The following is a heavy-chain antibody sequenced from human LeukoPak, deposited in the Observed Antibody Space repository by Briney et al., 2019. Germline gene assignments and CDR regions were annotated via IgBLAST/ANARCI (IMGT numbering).Heavy chain of an antibody. CDR1: GGSISNYY. CDR3: ARDPIHRDDYNAD. Sequence: SETLSLTCTVSGGSISNYYWSWIRQSPGKGLEWIGYIYYSGNTNYNPSLKSRVTISVDTSKNQFSLKLSSVTAADTAVYYCARDPIHRDDYNADWGQGALVSVSS. J-gene: IGHJ4*02. CDR2: IYYSGNT. V-gene: IGHV4-59*01. D-gene: IGHD5-24*01.